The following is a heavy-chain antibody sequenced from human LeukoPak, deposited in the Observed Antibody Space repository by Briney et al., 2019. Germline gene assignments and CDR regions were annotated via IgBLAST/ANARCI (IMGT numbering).Heavy chain of an antibody. CDR2: ISTTGTTM. Sequence: GGSLRLSCAASGFTFSDFYMSWLRQTPGKGLEWVSYISTTGTTMDYADSVKGRFTISRDNAKDSLHLQMNNLGAEDTAVCYCAKGHTYGMIWGQGTLVTVSS. V-gene: IGHV3-11*01. CDR3: AKGHTYGMI. CDR1: GFTFSDFY. J-gene: IGHJ1*01. D-gene: IGHD5-18*01.